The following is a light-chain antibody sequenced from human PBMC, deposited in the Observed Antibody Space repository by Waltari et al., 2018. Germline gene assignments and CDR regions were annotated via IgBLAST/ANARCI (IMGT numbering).Light chain of an antibody. Sequence: DIQMTQSPSTLSASVGDRFTISCRASQSISNWLAWDQQKQGKAPKLLIYKASTLESGVPSRFSGSGSVTEFTLTISSLQPDDFATYYCQQYNSYSLLTFGGGTKVEIK. CDR2: KAS. V-gene: IGKV1-5*03. CDR3: QQYNSYSLLT. J-gene: IGKJ4*01. CDR1: QSISNW.